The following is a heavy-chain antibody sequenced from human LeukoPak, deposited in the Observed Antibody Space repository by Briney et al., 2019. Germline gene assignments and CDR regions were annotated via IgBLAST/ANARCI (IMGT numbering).Heavy chain of an antibody. CDR3: ARGGRFLEWLVTDY. CDR2: ISSNGGST. V-gene: IGHV3-64*01. CDR1: RFTFSSCA. D-gene: IGHD3-3*01. J-gene: IGHJ4*02. Sequence: GGSLRLSXAASRFTFSSCAMHWVRQAPGKGLEYVSAISSNGGSTYYANSVKGRFTISRDNSKNTLYLQMGSLRPEDMAVYYCARGGRFLEWLVTDYWGQGTLVTVSS.